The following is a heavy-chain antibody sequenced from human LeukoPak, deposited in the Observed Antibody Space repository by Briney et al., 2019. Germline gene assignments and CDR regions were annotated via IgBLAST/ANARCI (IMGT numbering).Heavy chain of an antibody. D-gene: IGHD3-16*01. Sequence: KPSQTLSLTCTVSGDSISSGSYYWSWIRQPAGKGLEWIGRIYTSGSTNYNPSLKSRVTISVDTSKNQFSLKLSSVTAADTAVYYCARDRDWGYLDYWGQGTLVTVSS. CDR2: IYTSGST. V-gene: IGHV4-61*02. J-gene: IGHJ4*02. CDR3: ARDRDWGYLDY. CDR1: GDSISSGSYY.